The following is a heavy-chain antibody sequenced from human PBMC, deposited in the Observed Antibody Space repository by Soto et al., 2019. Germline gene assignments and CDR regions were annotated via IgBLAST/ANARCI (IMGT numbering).Heavy chain of an antibody. CDR2: SNHSGST. J-gene: IGHJ4*02. CDR3: ARGCHDLDY. V-gene: IGHV4-34*01. D-gene: IGHD3-3*01. CDR1: GGSFSGYY. Sequence: QVQLQQWGAGLLKPSETLSLTCAVYGGSFSGYYWSWIRQPPGKGLEWIGESNHSGSTNYNPSLKSRVTISVDTSKHQFSLKLSSVTAADTAVYYCARGCHDLDYWGQGTLVTVSS.